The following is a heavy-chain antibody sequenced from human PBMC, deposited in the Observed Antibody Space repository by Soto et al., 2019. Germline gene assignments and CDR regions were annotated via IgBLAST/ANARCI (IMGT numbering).Heavy chain of an antibody. CDR1: GYTFTTHG. CDR2: VRGDNGHT. D-gene: IGHD2-15*01. J-gene: IGHJ5*02. CDR3: ARDLGYCRSGTCYWEWFDP. V-gene: IGHV1-18*01. Sequence: QVQLVQYGAEVKKPGASVKVSCKASGYTFTTHGISWVRQVPGQGLEWMGWVRGDNGHTNYAQSLQGRVTMTTDTSTNTAYMELRSLRSDDTAVYYCARDLGYCRSGTCYWEWFDPWGQGTLVTVSS.